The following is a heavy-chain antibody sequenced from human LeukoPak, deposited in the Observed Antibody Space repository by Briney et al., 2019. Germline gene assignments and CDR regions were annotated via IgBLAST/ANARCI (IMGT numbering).Heavy chain of an antibody. CDR2: ISAYNGNT. J-gene: IGHJ4*02. V-gene: IGHV1-18*01. CDR1: GYTFTSYG. CDR3: ARDLTYDYVWGSYRLSNFDY. Sequence: ASVKVSCKASGYTFTSYGISWVRQAPGQGLEWMGWISAYNGNTNYAQKLQGRVTMTTDTSTSTAYMELRSLRSDDTAVYYCARDLTYDYVWGSYRLSNFDYWGQGTLVTVSS. D-gene: IGHD3-16*02.